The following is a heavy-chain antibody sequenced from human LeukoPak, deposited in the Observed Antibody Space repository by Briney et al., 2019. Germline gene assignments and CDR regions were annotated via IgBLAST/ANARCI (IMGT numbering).Heavy chain of an antibody. CDR2: MNPNSGNT. J-gene: IGHJ4*02. CDR3: AWDIVATISGPGDFHY. V-gene: IGHV1-8*03. Sequence: GASVKVSCKASGYTFTSYDINWVRQATGQGLEWMGCMNPNSGNTGYAQKFQGRVTITADKSTSTAYMELSSLRSEDTAVYYCAWDIVATISGPGDFHYWGQGTLVTVSS. D-gene: IGHD5-12*01. CDR1: GYTFTSYD.